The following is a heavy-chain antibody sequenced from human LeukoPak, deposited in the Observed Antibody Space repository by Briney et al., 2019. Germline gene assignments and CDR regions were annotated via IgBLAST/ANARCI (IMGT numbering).Heavy chain of an antibody. J-gene: IGHJ4*02. CDR3: ARDYTGYYNY. D-gene: IGHD3-9*01. Sequence: GGSLRLSCAASGFTFSSYWVHWVRQAPGKGLVWVSRINSDGSTTNYADSVKGRFTISRDNAKNSLYLQMNSLRAEDTAVYYCARDYTGYYNYWGQGTLVTVSS. CDR1: GFTFSSYW. V-gene: IGHV3-74*01. CDR2: INSDGSTT.